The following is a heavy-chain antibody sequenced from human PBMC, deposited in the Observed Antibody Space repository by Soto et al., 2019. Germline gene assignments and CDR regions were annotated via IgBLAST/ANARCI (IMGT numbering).Heavy chain of an antibody. V-gene: IGHV4-30-2*01. J-gene: IGHJ5*02. Sequence: QLQLQESGSGLVKPSQTLSLTCAVSGGSMSSGGYFWSWIRQPPGKGLEWIGYIYHSGSTYYNPSLKSRVTISVDRSKNQFSLKLISVTAADTAVYYCARGLGPWGQGTLVTVSS. CDR1: GGSMSSGGYF. CDR3: ARGLGP. D-gene: IGHD3-10*01. CDR2: IYHSGST.